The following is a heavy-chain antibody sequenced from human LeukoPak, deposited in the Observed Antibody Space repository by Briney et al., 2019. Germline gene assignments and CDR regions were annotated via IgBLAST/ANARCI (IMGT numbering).Heavy chain of an antibody. V-gene: IGHV3-74*01. Sequence: GGSLRLSCAASGFNFNPYWMHWVRQAPGKGLVWVARINSDGRSTNYADSVKGRFTISRDNAKNTLYLQMNSLRAEDTAVYFCARDCCSWDAFDPWGQGAMVTVAS. CDR1: GFNFNPYW. D-gene: IGHD2-21*01. J-gene: IGHJ3*01. CDR2: INSDGRST. CDR3: ARDCCSWDAFDP.